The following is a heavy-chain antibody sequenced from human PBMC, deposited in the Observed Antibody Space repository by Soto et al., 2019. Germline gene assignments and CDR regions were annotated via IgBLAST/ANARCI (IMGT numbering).Heavy chain of an antibody. CDR3: ARARYQLLHPYYYGMDV. Sequence: SSETLSLTCPVSGGSISSYYLSWIRQSPGKGLEWIGYIHYSGSTKSNPSLKSRVTISVDTSRNQVSLKLSSVTAADSAVYFCARARYQLLHPYYYGMDVWGQGTTVTVSS. V-gene: IGHV4-59*01. CDR1: GGSISSYY. CDR2: IHYSGST. D-gene: IGHD2-2*01. J-gene: IGHJ6*02.